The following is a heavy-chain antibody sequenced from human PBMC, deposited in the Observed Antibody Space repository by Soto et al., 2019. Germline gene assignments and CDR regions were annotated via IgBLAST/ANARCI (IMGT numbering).Heavy chain of an antibody. D-gene: IGHD2-15*01. V-gene: IGHV1-46*03. CDR2: INPSSGST. J-gene: IGHJ3*02. CDR1: GYTFSSYY. Sequence: QVQLVQSGAEVKKPGASVKVSCKASGYTFSSYYLHWVRQAPGQGLEWMGIINPSSGSTTYAQKFQGRVTVTRDTSTSTIYMALSSLRSEDTAVYYCARALGTVVVLAPDTFDIWGQGTMVTVSS. CDR3: ARALGTVVVLAPDTFDI.